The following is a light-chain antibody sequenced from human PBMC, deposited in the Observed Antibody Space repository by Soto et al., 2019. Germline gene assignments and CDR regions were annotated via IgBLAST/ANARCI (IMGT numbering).Light chain of an antibody. CDR3: QQSYSTLWT. CDR1: QGIGSW. V-gene: IGKV1-12*02. Sequence: DIQMTQSPSSVSASVGDRVTITCRASQGIGSWLAWYQQKPGKAPKLLIYAASNLQSGVPSRFSGSGAGTDFTLTINSLQPEDFATYYCQQSYSTLWTFGPGTKVDIK. CDR2: AAS. J-gene: IGKJ3*01.